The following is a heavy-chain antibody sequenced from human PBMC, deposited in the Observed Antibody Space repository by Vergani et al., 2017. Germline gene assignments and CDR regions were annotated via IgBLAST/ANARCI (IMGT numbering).Heavy chain of an antibody. V-gene: IGHV3-21*01. J-gene: IGHJ5*02. Sequence: EVQMVESGGGLVKPGGSLRLSCVASGFTFSHYSMNWVHQAPGKGLEWVSSISGNNDDVYYADSVKGRFTISRDNSKNSLYLQMNSLRAEDTAVYYCAREILTGYYTGSSWFDPWGQGTLVTVSS. CDR1: GFTFSHYS. CDR3: AREILTGYYTGSSWFDP. CDR2: ISGNNDDV. D-gene: IGHD3-9*01.